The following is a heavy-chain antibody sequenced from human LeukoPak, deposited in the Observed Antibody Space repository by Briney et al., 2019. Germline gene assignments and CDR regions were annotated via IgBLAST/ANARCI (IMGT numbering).Heavy chain of an antibody. D-gene: IGHD6-13*01. V-gene: IGHV4-34*01. CDR1: GGSFSGHY. CDR3: ARTGWQLETDY. J-gene: IGHJ4*02. CDR2: INHSGST. Sequence: SETLSLTCAVYGGSFSGHYWSWIRQPPGKGLEWIGEINHSGSTNYNPSLKSRVTISVDTSKNQFSLKRSSVTAADTAVYYCARTGWQLETDYGTQGTLVTVS.